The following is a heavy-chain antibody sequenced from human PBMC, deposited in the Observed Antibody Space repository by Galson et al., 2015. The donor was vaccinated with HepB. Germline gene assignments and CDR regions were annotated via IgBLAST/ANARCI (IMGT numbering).Heavy chain of an antibody. V-gene: IGHV1-18*01. CDR3: ARCLDSSGYYCGYYYYGMDV. CDR2: ISAYNGNT. CDR1: GYTFTSYG. J-gene: IGHJ6*02. D-gene: IGHD3-22*01. Sequence: SCKASGYTFTSYGISWVRQAPAQGLEWMGWISAYNGNTNYAQKLQSRVTMTTDTSTSTAYMELRSLRSDDTAVYYCARCLDSSGYYCGYYYYGMDVWGQGTTVTVSS.